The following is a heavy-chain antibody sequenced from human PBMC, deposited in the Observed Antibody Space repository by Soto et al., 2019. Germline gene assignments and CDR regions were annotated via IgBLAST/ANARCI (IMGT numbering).Heavy chain of an antibody. CDR2: SSYDGRET. D-gene: IGHD3-10*01. CDR1: G. CDR3: ARDSGWPILNFDN. Sequence: GLHWVRQAPGKGLEWVAASSYDGRETFYADSAKGRFTVSKEMSKNTAFLQMNALRHEDTAVYFCARDSGWPILNFDNWGQGTPVTVS. V-gene: IGHV3-30*03. J-gene: IGHJ4*02.